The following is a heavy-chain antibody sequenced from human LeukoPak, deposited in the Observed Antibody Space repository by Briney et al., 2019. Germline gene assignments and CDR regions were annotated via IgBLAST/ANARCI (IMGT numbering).Heavy chain of an antibody. V-gene: IGHV3-21*01. CDR1: GFTFSSYS. CDR2: ISSSSSYI. CDR3: ASTMAPDYYYYYMDV. D-gene: IGHD3-10*01. J-gene: IGHJ6*03. Sequence: GGSLRLSCAASGFTFSSYSMNWVRQAPGKGLEWGSSISSSSSYIYYADSVKGRFTISRDNAKNSLYLQMNSLRAEDTAVYYCASTMAPDYYYYYMDVWGKGTTVTISS.